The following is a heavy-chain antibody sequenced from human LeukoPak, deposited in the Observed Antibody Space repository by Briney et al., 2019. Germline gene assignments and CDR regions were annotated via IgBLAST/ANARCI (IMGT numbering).Heavy chain of an antibody. CDR2: ISYDGSNK. V-gene: IGHV3-30*18. D-gene: IGHD5-18*01. CDR3: AKDGMGAATYNYGLFDY. CDR1: GFTFGSYG. J-gene: IGHJ4*02. Sequence: GGSLRLSCAASGFTFGSYGMHWVRQAPGKGLEWVAVISYDGSNKYYADSVKGRFTISRDNSKNTLYLQMNSLRAEDTAVYYCAKDGMGAATYNYGLFDYWGQGTLVTVSS.